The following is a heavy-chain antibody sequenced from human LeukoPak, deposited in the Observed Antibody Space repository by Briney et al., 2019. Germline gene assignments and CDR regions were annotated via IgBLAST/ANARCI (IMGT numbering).Heavy chain of an antibody. CDR2: INWDGGST. V-gene: IGHV3-20*04. CDR3: AGGDSSGWYFDL. CDR1: GFSFEDHG. D-gene: IGHD6-19*01. Sequence: GGSLRLSCAASGFSFEDHGVAWVRQVPGKGLEWVSGINWDGGSTGYGDSVRGRFTISRDNAKNSLYLQMNSLRAEDTAFYYCAGGDSSGWYFDLWGRGTLVTVSS. J-gene: IGHJ2*01.